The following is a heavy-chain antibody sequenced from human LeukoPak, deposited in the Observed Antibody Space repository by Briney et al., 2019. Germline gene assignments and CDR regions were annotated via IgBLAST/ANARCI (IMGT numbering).Heavy chain of an antibody. V-gene: IGHV3-23*01. D-gene: IGHD3-3*01. CDR3: AKYGGFYFQDAFDI. CDR2: ISGSGGST. Sequence: GGSLRLSCAASGFTLSSYAMSWVRQAPGKGLEWVSAISGSGGSTYYADSAKGRFTISRDDSKNTLYLQMNSLRAEDTAVYYCAKYGGFYFQDAFDIWGKGKMVTVSS. J-gene: IGHJ3*02. CDR1: GFTLSSYA.